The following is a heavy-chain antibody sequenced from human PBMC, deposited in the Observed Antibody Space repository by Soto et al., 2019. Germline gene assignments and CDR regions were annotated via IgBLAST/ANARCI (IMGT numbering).Heavy chain of an antibody. D-gene: IGHD3-16*02. CDR2: ISGSGGST. V-gene: IGHV3-23*01. CDR1: GFTFSSYA. CDR3: AKASISGGLMITFGGVIATLGLYGMDV. Sequence: PGGSLRLSCAASGFTFSSYAMSWVRQAPGKGLEWVSAISGSGGSTYYADSVKGRFTISRDNSKNTLYLQMNSLRAEDTAVYYCAKASISGGLMITFGGVIATLGLYGMDVWGQGSTVTVSS. J-gene: IGHJ6*02.